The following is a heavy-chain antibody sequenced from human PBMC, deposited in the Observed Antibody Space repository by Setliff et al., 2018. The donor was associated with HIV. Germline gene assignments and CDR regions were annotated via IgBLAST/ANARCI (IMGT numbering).Heavy chain of an antibody. V-gene: IGHV4-34*01. Sequence: PSETLSLTCAVYGGSFSDYYMSWIRQAPGKGLEWIGEIDHSGNIKYHASLKSRVTISKDTSKNQISLKLSSVTAADTAIYYCARLCSNGVCRPVGDHVFDVWGQGTMVTVSS. CDR1: GGSFSDYY. CDR2: IDHSGNI. D-gene: IGHD2-8*01. J-gene: IGHJ3*01. CDR3: ARLCSNGVCRPVGDHVFDV.